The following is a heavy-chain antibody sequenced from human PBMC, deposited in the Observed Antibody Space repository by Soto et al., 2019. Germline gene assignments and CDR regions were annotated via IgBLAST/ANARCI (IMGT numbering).Heavy chain of an antibody. CDR1: GYTFYSHS. D-gene: IGHD5-18*01. J-gene: IGHJ6*02. CDR3: ARCIQGDYYYGMDV. CDR2: INADYGNT. V-gene: IGHV1-18*01. Sequence: QAQLVQSGAEVKKPGASVKVSCKASGYTFYSHSISWVRQAPGQGLEWMGRINADYGNTQYAQKFRGRVTMTTDTSTTTVYMELTNLRSDDPAVYYCARCIQGDYYYGMDVWGQGTTVTVSS.